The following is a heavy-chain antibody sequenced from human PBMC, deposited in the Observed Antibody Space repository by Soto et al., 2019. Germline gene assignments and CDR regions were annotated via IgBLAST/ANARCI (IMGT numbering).Heavy chain of an antibody. CDR1: GFTFSSYA. CDR3: AKDLNLKSDYYYYGMDV. CDR2: ISGSGGST. V-gene: IGHV3-23*01. Sequence: GGSLRLSCAASGFTFSSYAMSWVRQAPGKGLEWVSAISGSGGSTYYADSVKGRFTISRDNSKNTLYLQMNSLRAEDTAVYYCAKDLNLKSDYYYYGMDVWGQGTTVTVSS. J-gene: IGHJ6*02.